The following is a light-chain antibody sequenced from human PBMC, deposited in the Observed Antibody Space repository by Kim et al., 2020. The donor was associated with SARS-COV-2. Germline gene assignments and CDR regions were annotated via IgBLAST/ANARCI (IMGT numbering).Light chain of an antibody. CDR3: LQDYNFPLT. Sequence: AIQMTQSPSSLSASVGDRVTITCRASQGIGSVLGWYQQKPGKAPKLLIYGASNLQRGVPSRFSGSGSGTDFTLTISSLQPEDFGTYYCLQDYNFPLTFGQGTKVDIK. J-gene: IGKJ1*01. V-gene: IGKV1-6*01. CDR2: GAS. CDR1: QGIGSV.